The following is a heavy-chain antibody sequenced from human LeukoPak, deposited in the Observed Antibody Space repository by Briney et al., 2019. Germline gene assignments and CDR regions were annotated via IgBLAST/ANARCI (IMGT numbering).Heavy chain of an antibody. D-gene: IGHD3-22*01. CDR2: ISSSGRTI. CDR3: ARYYYLSSGHGGY. V-gene: IGHV3-11*01. Sequence: GGSLRLSSAASGFTFSDYYMSWIRQDPGKGLEWLSYISSSGRTIYYADSAKGRFSISTDNTKNSMYLQLNRMRGEDTAVYYCARYYYLSSGHGGYWGQGTLVTVSS. J-gene: IGHJ4*02. CDR1: GFTFSDYY.